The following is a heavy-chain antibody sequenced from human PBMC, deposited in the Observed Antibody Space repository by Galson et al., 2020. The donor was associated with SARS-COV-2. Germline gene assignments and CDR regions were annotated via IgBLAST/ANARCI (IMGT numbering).Heavy chain of an antibody. Sequence: ESLKISCKSSGYRFTSYWIGWVRQMPGKGLEWMGIIYPGYSYTIYSTSFQGQVTISAEKSISTAYLQWSSLKTSDTAMYYCGTYCSSTSCHSLLDAFDIWGQGTMVPVSS. V-gene: IGHV5-51*01. CDR3: GTYCSSTSCHSLLDAFDI. J-gene: IGHJ3*02. D-gene: IGHD2-2*01. CDR1: GYRFTSYW. CDR2: IYPGYSYT.